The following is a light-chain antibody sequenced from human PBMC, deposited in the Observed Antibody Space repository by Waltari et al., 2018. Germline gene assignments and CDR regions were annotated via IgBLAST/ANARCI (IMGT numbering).Light chain of an antibody. CDR1: ALPKQY. V-gene: IGLV3-25*03. CDR2: KDN. J-gene: IGLJ1*01. CDR3: QSGNSRGSYYV. Sequence: SYELTQPPSVSVSPGQTARITCSGDALPKQYVYWYQQKPGQAPVLMIYKDNERPPGIPERFSGSSSGTTVTLTISGVQAEDEADYYCQSGNSRGSYYVFGTGTKVTVL.